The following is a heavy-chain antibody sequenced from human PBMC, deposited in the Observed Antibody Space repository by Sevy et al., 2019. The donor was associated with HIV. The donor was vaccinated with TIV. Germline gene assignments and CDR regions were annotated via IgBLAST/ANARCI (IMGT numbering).Heavy chain of an antibody. D-gene: IGHD1-20*01. J-gene: IGHJ4*02. Sequence: GGSLRLSCAASGFTFSNYWMSWVRQAPGKGLECVANINQDGSGKYYLDSVKGRFIVSRDNAKNSRYLQMNSLRAEDSAVYYCAREQITVSKPDYFDSWGQGTLVTVSS. V-gene: IGHV3-7*01. CDR1: GFTFSNYW. CDR2: INQDGSGK. CDR3: AREQITVSKPDYFDS.